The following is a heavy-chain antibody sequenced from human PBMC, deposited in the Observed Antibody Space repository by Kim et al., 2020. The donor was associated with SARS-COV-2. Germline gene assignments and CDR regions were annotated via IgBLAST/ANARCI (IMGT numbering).Heavy chain of an antibody. CDR3: AREVDNWDFDY. CDR1: GFALTRYE. V-gene: IGHV1-8*01. Sequence: ASVKVSCKAAGFALTRYEINWVRQAPGQGLEWMGWMDPNSGKTGYAQKFQGRVTMTRSTSINTAYIELSSLRFEDTAIYYCAREVDNWDFDYWGQGTPVNVPS. CDR2: MDPNSGKT. D-gene: IGHD1-1*01. J-gene: IGHJ4*02.